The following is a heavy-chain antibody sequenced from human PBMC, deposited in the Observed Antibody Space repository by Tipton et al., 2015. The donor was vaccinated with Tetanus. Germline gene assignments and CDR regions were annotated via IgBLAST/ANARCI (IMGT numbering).Heavy chain of an antibody. CDR3: ARDVFYYGSGSYYRAF. CDR1: GFTFSSYG. CDR2: ISYDGSNK. V-gene: IGHV3-30*03. J-gene: IGHJ4*02. Sequence: SLRLSCAASGFTFSSYGMHWVRQAPGKGLEWVAVISYDGSNKYYADSVKGRFTISRDNSKDTLYLQMNSLRPEDTAVYYCARDVFYYGSGSYYRAFWGQGTLVTVSP. D-gene: IGHD3-10*01.